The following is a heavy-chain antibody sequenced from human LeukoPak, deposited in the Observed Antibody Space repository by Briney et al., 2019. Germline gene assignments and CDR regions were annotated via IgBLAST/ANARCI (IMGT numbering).Heavy chain of an antibody. J-gene: IGHJ4*02. CDR3: STAITSGWYFYAY. D-gene: IGHD6-19*01. V-gene: IGHV3-23*01. CDR2: ISASGRST. Sequence: GGSLRLSRAASGFTFNTYAMSWVRQAPGKGLDWVSAISASGRSTYYADSVEGRFTISRDNPKNTLFLQMNSLRAEDTAVYYCSTAITSGWYFYAYWGQGTLVTVS. CDR1: GFTFNTYA.